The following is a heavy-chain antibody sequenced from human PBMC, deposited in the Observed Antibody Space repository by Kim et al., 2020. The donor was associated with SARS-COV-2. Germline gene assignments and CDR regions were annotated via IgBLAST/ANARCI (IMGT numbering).Heavy chain of an antibody. CDR3: ASLRISSSWYGRFDP. D-gene: IGHD6-13*01. V-gene: IGHV4-31*02. J-gene: IGHJ5*02. Sequence: PSLKSRVTISVDTSKNQFSLKLSSVTAADTAVYYCASLRISSSWYGRFDPWGQGTLVTVSS.